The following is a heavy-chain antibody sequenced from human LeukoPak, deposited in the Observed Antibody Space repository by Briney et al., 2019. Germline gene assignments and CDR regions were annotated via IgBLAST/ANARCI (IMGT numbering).Heavy chain of an antibody. Sequence: SVTVSFKACGGTFSSYAISGVRQAPGQGREGMGGIIPMFGTANYAQKFQGRVTITADESTSTAYMELSSLRSEDTAVYYCALCSGGSCYSAEYFQHWGQGTLVTVSS. V-gene: IGHV1-69*13. D-gene: IGHD2-15*01. CDR2: IIPMFGTA. CDR3: ALCSGGSCYSAEYFQH. CDR1: GGTFSSYA. J-gene: IGHJ1*01.